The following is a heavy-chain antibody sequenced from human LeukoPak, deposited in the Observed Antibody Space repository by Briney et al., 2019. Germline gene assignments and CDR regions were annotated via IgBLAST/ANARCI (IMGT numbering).Heavy chain of an antibody. Sequence: GGSLRLSCAASGFTFSSYRMHWGRQAPGKGLEVVAVISYDGSNKYYADSVKGRFTISRDNSKNTLYLQMNSLRAEDTAVYYCAKDPQYQLLWGYNYYGMDVWGKGTTVTVSS. V-gene: IGHV3-30*18. D-gene: IGHD2-2*01. CDR2: ISYDGSNK. CDR3: AKDPQYQLLWGYNYYGMDV. J-gene: IGHJ6*04. CDR1: GFTFSSYR.